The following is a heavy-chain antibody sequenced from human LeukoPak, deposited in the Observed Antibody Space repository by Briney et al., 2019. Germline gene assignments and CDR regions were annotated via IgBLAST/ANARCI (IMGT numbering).Heavy chain of an antibody. D-gene: IGHD3-22*01. CDR3: ARASYYESSNNIAFDI. J-gene: IGHJ3*02. CDR2: INTSGST. Sequence: PSETLSLTCTVSGGSISSHYWSWIRQPAGKGLGWIGRINTSGSTKYNPSLKSRVTMSVDTSKNQFSLNLSSVTAADTAVYYCARASYYESSNNIAFDIWGQGTMVTVSS. CDR1: GGSISSHY. V-gene: IGHV4-4*07.